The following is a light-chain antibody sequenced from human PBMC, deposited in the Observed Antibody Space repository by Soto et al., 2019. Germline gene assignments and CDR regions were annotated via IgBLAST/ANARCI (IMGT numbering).Light chain of an antibody. CDR2: DAS. Sequence: DIQMTQSPSTLSASLGDGVTITCRASQSISSWLAWYQQKPGKAPKLLIYDASSLESGVPSRFSGSRSGTEFTLTISSLQPDDFATYYCQQYNSYSWTFGQGTKVDI. J-gene: IGKJ1*01. V-gene: IGKV1-5*01. CDR3: QQYNSYSWT. CDR1: QSISSW.